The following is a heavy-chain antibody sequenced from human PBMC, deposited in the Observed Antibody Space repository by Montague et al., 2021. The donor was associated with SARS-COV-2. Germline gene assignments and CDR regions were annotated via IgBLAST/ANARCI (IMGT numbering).Heavy chain of an antibody. V-gene: IGHV4-38-2*02. D-gene: IGHD4-11*01. CDR3: AVNSNYYYYYGMDV. J-gene: IGHJ6*02. CDR1: GYSISSGYY. Sequence: SETLSLTCTVSGYSISSGYYWGWIRQPPGKGLEWIGSIYHSGSTYCNPSLKSRVTISVDTSKNQFSLKLSSVAAADTAVYYCAVNSNYYYYYGMDVWGQGTTVTVSS. CDR2: IYHSGST.